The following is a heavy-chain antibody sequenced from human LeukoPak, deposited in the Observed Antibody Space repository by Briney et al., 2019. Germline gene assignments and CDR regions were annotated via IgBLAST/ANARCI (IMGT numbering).Heavy chain of an antibody. CDR3: ATTTQAWYDSSGYTPFDY. D-gene: IGHD3-22*01. CDR2: INPNSGGT. Sequence: ASVTVSCTASGYTFTGYCMHWVRQAPGQGLEWMGWINPNSGGTNYAQKFQGRVTMTRDTSISTAYMELSSLRSEDTAVYYCATTTQAWYDSSGYTPFDYWGQGTLVTVSS. V-gene: IGHV1-2*02. CDR1: GYTFTGYC. J-gene: IGHJ4*02.